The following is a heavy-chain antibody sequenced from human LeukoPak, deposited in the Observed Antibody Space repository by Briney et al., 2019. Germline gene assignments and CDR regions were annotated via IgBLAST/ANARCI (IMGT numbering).Heavy chain of an antibody. CDR3: AKDTVGTFGFFDY. V-gene: IGHV3-30*04. Sequence: GGSLRLSCAASGFTFSSYAMHWVRQAPGKGLEWVAVISYDGSNKYYADSVKGRFTISRDNPKSTLYLQMNSLRAEDTAVYYCAKDTVGTFGFFDYWGQGTLVTVSS. CDR1: GFTFSSYA. CDR2: ISYDGSNK. J-gene: IGHJ4*02. D-gene: IGHD1-26*01.